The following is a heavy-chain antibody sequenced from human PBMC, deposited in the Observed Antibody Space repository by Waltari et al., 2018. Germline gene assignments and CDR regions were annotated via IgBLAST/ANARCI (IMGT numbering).Heavy chain of an antibody. D-gene: IGHD3-16*01. V-gene: IGHV1-18*01. Sequence: QVRLVQSGTEVKRPGASVKVSCKASGFTFNNFGFSWVRQAPGHGLAWLGWISAYSGATHYAEKFQGRGTMTTDTSTDIVYMDLRSLRSDDTAVYFCARNIMRRIDEWGQGTLLTVSS. CDR2: ISAYSGAT. CDR3: ARNIMRRIDE. CDR1: GFTFNNFG. J-gene: IGHJ4*02.